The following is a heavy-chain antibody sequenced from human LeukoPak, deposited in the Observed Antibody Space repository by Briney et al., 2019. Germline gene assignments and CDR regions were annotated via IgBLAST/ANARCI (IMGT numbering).Heavy chain of an antibody. CDR2: IYYSGST. D-gene: IGHD3-22*01. V-gene: IGHV4-59*01. J-gene: IGHJ6*02. CDR3: ARDSSYYDSSGYYYYYYRMDV. Sequence: KPSETLSLTCTVSGGSISSYYWSWIRQPPGKGLEWIGYIYYSGSTNYNPSLKSRVTISVDTSKNQFSLKLSSVTAADTAVYYCARDSSYYDSSGYYYYYYRMDVWGQGTTVTVSS. CDR1: GGSISSYY.